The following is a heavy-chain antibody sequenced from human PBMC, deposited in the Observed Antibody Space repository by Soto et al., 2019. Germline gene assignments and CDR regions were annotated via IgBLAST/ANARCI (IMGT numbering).Heavy chain of an antibody. V-gene: IGHV3-64*01. D-gene: IGHD1-26*01. CDR3: ARDGGSYYLDY. CDR2: ISSNGGST. J-gene: IGHJ4*02. Sequence: EVQLVESGGGLVQPGGSLRLSCAASGFTFSRYAMHWVRQAPGKGLEYVSVISSNGGSTYYANSVKGRFTISRDNSKNTLYLQMGSLRAADMAVYYCARDGGSYYLDYWGQGTLVTVSS. CDR1: GFTFSRYA.